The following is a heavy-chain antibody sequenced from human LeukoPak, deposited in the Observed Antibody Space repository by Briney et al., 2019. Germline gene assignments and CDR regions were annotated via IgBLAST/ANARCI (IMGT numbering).Heavy chain of an antibody. D-gene: IGHD4-11*01. CDR3: ARGPYTVTTGLAFDP. CDR2: MNPNSGNT. V-gene: IGHV1-8*03. CDR1: GYTFTNYD. J-gene: IGHJ5*02. Sequence: GASVKVSCKASGYTFTNYDINWVRQATGQGLEWMGWMNPNSGNTGYAQKFQGRVTITRSTSISTAYMELSSLRSEDTAVYYCARGPYTVTTGLAFDPWGQGTLVTFSS.